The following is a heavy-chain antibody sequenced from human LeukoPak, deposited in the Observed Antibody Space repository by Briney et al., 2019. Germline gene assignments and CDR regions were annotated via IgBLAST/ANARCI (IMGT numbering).Heavy chain of an antibody. Sequence: SVNVSFKASGGTFISHAISWVRQAPGQGLEWMGGIIPIFGTANYAQKFQGRVTITTDESTSTAYMELSSLRSDDTAVYYCARDRDSSSWYWFDPWGQGTLVTVSS. J-gene: IGHJ5*02. D-gene: IGHD6-13*01. V-gene: IGHV1-69*05. CDR1: GGTFISHA. CDR3: ARDRDSSSWYWFDP. CDR2: IIPIFGTA.